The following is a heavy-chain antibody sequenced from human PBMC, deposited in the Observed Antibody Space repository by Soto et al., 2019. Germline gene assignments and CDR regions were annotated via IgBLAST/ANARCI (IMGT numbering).Heavy chain of an antibody. CDR3: ARDPSSVYSSGWYEDY. Sequence: QVQLVQSGAEVKKPGSSVKVSCKASGGTFSSYTISWVRQAPGQGLEWMGRIIPILGIANSAQKFQGRVTITAAKSKSTAYMELRSLRSEDTDVYYCARDPSSVYSSGWYEDYWGQGTMVTVSS. CDR1: GGTFSSYT. V-gene: IGHV1-69*08. J-gene: IGHJ4*02. D-gene: IGHD6-19*01. CDR2: IIPILGIA.